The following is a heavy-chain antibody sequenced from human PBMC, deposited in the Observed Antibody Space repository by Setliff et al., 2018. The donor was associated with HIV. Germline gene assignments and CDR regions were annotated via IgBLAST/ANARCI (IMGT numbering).Heavy chain of an antibody. J-gene: IGHJ4*02. CDR1: GGSFSGYY. D-gene: IGHD3-22*01. CDR2: INHSGST. CDR3: ARGRPEDYYDSSGISQPHFDY. V-gene: IGHV4-34*01. Sequence: SETLSLTCAVYGGSFSGYYWSWIRQPPGKGLEWIGEINHSGSTNYNPSLKSRVTISVDTSKDQFSLKLSSVTAADTAVYYCARGRPEDYYDSSGISQPHFDYWGQGTLVTVSS.